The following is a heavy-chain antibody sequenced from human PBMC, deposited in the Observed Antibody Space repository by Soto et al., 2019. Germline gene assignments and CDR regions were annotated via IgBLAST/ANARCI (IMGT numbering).Heavy chain of an antibody. CDR3: AKDHGTYGPNWIDS. V-gene: IGHV5-51*01. Sequence: GESLKISCRCSGYSFTSYWIGLVRQMPGKGLEWMGIIYPGDSDTRYSPSFQGQVTISADKSISTAYLQWSSLKASDTAVYYCAKDHGTYGPNWIDSWGQGTLVTVSS. J-gene: IGHJ5*01. D-gene: IGHD3-10*01. CDR2: IYPGDSDT. CDR1: GYSFTSYW.